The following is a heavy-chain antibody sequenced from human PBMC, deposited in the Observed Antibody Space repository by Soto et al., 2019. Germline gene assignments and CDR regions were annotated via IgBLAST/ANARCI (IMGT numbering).Heavy chain of an antibody. Sequence: QVQLVQSGAEVKKPGASVKVSCKASGYTFTSYYMHWVRQAPGLGLEWMGIINPSGGSTSYAQKFQGRVTMTRDTSTSTVYMELSSLRSEDTAVYYCASGIAGTFGMDVWGQGTTVTVSS. D-gene: IGHD6-13*01. J-gene: IGHJ6*02. CDR2: INPSGGST. CDR3: ASGIAGTFGMDV. V-gene: IGHV1-46*01. CDR1: GYTFTSYY.